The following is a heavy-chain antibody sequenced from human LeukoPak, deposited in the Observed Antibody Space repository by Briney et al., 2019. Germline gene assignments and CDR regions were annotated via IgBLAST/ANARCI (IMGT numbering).Heavy chain of an antibody. CDR3: ASGEYYGSGVRAFDI. CDR1: GYTFTNYG. J-gene: IGHJ3*02. D-gene: IGHD3-10*01. V-gene: IGHV1-18*01. CDR2: ISAYNGNT. Sequence: GASVKVSCKASGYTFTNYGVSWVRQAPGQGLEWMGWISAYNGNTNYAQKLQGRVTMTTDTSTSTAYMELRSLRSDDTAVYYCASGEYYGSGVRAFDIWGQGTMVTVSS.